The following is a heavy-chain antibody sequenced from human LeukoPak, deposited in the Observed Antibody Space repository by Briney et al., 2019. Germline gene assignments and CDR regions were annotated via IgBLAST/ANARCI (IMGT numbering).Heavy chain of an antibody. CDR3: ARGVYGSGHLFDY. CDR1: GGSISSGDYY. Sequence: SETLSLTCNISGGSISSGDYYWSWIRQPPGKGLEWIGYIYYSGSTYYNPSLKSRVTISVDTSKNQFSLKLSSVTAADTAVYYCARGVYGSGHLFDYWGQGTLVTVSS. D-gene: IGHD3-10*01. CDR2: IYYSGST. V-gene: IGHV4-30-4*08. J-gene: IGHJ4*02.